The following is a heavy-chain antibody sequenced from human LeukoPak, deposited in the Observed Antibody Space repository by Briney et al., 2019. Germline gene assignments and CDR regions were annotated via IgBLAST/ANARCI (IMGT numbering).Heavy chain of an antibody. V-gene: IGHV1-2*02. J-gene: IGHJ4*02. CDR1: GYTFTSYG. Sequence: ASVKVSCKASGYTFTSYGISWVRQAPGQGLEWMGWINPNSGGINYAQKFQGRVTMTRDTSISTAYMELSRLRSDDTAVYYCARSSGSFRERTFDYWGQGTLVTVSS. D-gene: IGHD1-26*01. CDR3: ARSSGSFRERTFDY. CDR2: INPNSGGI.